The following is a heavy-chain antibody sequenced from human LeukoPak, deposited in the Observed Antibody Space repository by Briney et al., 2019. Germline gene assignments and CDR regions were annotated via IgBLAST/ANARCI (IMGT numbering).Heavy chain of an antibody. CDR2: IYYSGRT. CDR3: ARRRAIVGATDY. V-gene: IGHV4-39*01. D-gene: IGHD1-26*01. J-gene: IGHJ4*02. Sequence: SETLSPTCPVTARSITSMSNCWGWIRQPPWKGLEWIVSIYYSGRTYYNPTLNSRVTISVDTSKNQFSLKLSSVTAADTAVYYCARRRAIVGATDYWGQGTLVTVSS. CDR1: ARSITSMSNC.